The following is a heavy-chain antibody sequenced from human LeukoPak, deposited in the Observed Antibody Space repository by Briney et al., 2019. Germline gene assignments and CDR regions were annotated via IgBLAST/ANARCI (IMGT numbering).Heavy chain of an antibody. CDR2: ISWDSSNI. CDR1: GFTFDDYA. CDR3: ARLKRNGYYDSSGYYYFDY. D-gene: IGHD3-22*01. V-gene: IGHV3-9*01. Sequence: PGRSLRLSCAASGFTFDDYAMHWVRQAPGKGLEWVSGISWDSSNIGYADSVKGRFTISRDNAKNSLYLQMNSLRAEDTALYYCARLKRNGYYDSSGYYYFDYWGQGTLVTVSS. J-gene: IGHJ4*02.